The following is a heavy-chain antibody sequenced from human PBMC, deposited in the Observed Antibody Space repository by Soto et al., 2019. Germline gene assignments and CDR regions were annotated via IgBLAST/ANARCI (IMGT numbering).Heavy chain of an antibody. CDR1: GGSISSGDYY. J-gene: IGHJ6*02. CDR2: IYYSGST. Sequence: SETLSLTCTVSGGSISSGDYYWSWIRQPPGKGLEWIGYIYYSGSTYYNPSLKSRVTISVDTSKNQFSLKLSSVTAADTAVYYCAREFRLGTTIKYGMDVWGQGTTVTVSS. V-gene: IGHV4-30-4*01. CDR3: AREFRLGTTIKYGMDV. D-gene: IGHD5-12*01.